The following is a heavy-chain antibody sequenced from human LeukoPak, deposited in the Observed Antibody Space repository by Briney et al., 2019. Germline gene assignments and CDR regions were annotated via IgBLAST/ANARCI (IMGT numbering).Heavy chain of an antibody. CDR2: ISGNGNNK. CDR3: ASPNYYGSSGYYSPFDY. V-gene: IGHV3-30*04. CDR1: GFSFSSQS. J-gene: IGHJ4*02. Sequence: GGSLRLSCEVSGFSFSSQSMHWVRQAPGKGLEWVAVISGNGNNKYYADSVKGRFSISRDNSKSTLYLEMNSLRVEDTALYFCASPNYYGSSGYYSPFDYWGQGTLVTVSS. D-gene: IGHD3-22*01.